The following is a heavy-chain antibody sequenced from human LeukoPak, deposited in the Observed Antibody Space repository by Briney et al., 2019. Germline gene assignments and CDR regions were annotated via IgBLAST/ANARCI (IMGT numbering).Heavy chain of an antibody. CDR2: IYSGGST. CDR3: AKSVVVPAAISHDAFDI. J-gene: IGHJ3*02. Sequence: GGSLRLSCAASGFTVSNNYMSWVRQAPGKGQEWVSVIYSGGSTYYADSVKGRFTISRDNSKNTLYLQMNSLRAEDTAVYYCAKSVVVPAAISHDAFDIWGQGTMVTVSS. CDR1: GFTVSNNY. D-gene: IGHD2-2*01. V-gene: IGHV3-53*05.